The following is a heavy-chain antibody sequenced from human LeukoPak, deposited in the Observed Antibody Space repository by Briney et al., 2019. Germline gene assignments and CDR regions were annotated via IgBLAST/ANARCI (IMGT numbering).Heavy chain of an antibody. Sequence: PSEALTLSCTVSGVSFSDYYWSWIRQPAGKGLEWIGRLYPSGSTNYNPSLKSRLTMSLDTSKNQFSLKLSSVTAADTAVYYCARVGARRTAWFDPWGHGILVTVSS. V-gene: IGHV4-4*07. D-gene: IGHD1-1*01. CDR1: GVSFSDYY. CDR3: ARVGARRTAWFDP. CDR2: LYPSGST. J-gene: IGHJ5*02.